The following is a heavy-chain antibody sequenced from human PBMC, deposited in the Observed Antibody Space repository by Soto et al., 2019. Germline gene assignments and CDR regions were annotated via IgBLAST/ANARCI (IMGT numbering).Heavy chain of an antibody. J-gene: IGHJ4*02. CDR3: AKDQTMTTVTFYFGY. CDR1: GFTFSSYG. CDR2: ISYDGSNK. D-gene: IGHD4-17*01. V-gene: IGHV3-30*18. Sequence: GGSLRLSCAASGFTFSSYGMHWVRQAPGKGLEWVAVISYDGSNKYYADSVKGRFTISRDNSKNTLYLQMNSLRAEDTAVYYCAKDQTMTTVTFYFGYWGQGTLVTV.